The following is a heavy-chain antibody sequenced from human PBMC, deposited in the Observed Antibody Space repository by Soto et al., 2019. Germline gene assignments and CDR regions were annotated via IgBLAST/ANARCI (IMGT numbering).Heavy chain of an antibody. CDR3: ARNAFELRFLEWLLSISWFDP. CDR2: IYYSGST. V-gene: IGHV4-39*01. CDR1: GGSISSSSYY. D-gene: IGHD3-3*01. Sequence: QLQLQESGPGLVKPSETLSLTCTVSGGSISSSSYYWGWIRQPPGKGLEWIGSIYYSGSTYYNPSLKSRVTISVDTSKNQFSLKLSSVTAADTAVYYCARNAFELRFLEWLLSISWFDPWGQGTLVTVSS. J-gene: IGHJ5*02.